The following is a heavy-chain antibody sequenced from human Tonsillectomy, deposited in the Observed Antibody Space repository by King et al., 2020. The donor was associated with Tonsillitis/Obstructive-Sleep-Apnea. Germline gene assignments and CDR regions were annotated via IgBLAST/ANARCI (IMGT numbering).Heavy chain of an antibody. CDR2: IYYSGST. V-gene: IGHV4-59*01. J-gene: IGHJ4*02. CDR3: ASFSYGTTGEFDY. Sequence: VQLQESGPGLVKPSETLSLTCTVSGGSFSSYYWSWIRQPPGKGLEWIGYIYYSGSTNYNPSLRSRVTISVDTSKNQFSLTLSSVTAADTAVYYCASFSYGTTGEFDYWGQGSLVTVSS. D-gene: IGHD5-18*01. CDR1: GGSFSSYY.